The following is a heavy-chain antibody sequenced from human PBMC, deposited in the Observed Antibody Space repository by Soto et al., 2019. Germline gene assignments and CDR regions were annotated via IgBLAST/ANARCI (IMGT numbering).Heavy chain of an antibody. CDR3: ARAHDYGDYAVPAAFDI. J-gene: IGHJ3*02. V-gene: IGHV4-30-4*01. Sequence: PSETLSLTCTVSGGSISSGDYYWSWIRQPPGKGLEWIGYIYYSGSTYYNPSLKSRVTISVDTSKNQFSLKLSSVTAADTAVYYCARAHDYGDYAVPAAFDICGQGTMVTVS. D-gene: IGHD4-17*01. CDR2: IYYSGST. CDR1: GGSISSGDYY.